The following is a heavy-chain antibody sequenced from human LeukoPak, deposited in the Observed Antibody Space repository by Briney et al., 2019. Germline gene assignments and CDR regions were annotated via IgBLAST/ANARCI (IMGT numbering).Heavy chain of an antibody. CDR2: ISYDGSNK. V-gene: IGHV3-30*18. CDR3: AKDLAHSRSGGDY. J-gene: IGHJ4*02. CDR1: GFTFRTYG. Sequence: PGGSLRLSCAASGFTFRTYGMHWVRQAPGKGLEWVAVISYDGSNKYYADSVKGRFTISRDNPNNTLYLQMNTLRAEDTAVYYCAKDLAHSRSGGDYWGQGTLVTVSS. D-gene: IGHD6-6*01.